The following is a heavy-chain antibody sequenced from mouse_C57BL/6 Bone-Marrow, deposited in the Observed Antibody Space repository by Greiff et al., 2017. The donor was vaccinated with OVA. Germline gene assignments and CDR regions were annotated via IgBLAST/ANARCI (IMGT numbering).Heavy chain of an antibody. J-gene: IGHJ4*01. Sequence: HVQLQPPWAELVRPGTSVKLSCKASGYTFTSYWMHWVKQRPGQGLEWIGVIDPSDSYTNYNQKFKGKATLTVDTSSSTAYMQLSSLTSEDSAVYYCARERLRRDYAMDYWGQGTSVTVSS. CDR3: ARERLRRDYAMDY. CDR2: IDPSDSYT. CDR1: GYTFTSYW. V-gene: IGHV1-59*01. D-gene: IGHD2-4*01.